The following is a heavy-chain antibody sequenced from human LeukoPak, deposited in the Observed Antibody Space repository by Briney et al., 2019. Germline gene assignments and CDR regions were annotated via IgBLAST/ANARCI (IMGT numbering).Heavy chain of an antibody. D-gene: IGHD6-19*01. CDR3: ARGIAVATDYYMDV. CDR2: IYHSGST. V-gene: IGHV4-59*08. CDR1: GGSISSYY. Sequence: PSETLSLTCTVSGGSISSYYWSWIRQPPGKGLEWIGSIYHSGSTYYNPSLKSRVTISVDTSKNQFSLKLSSVTAADTAVYYCARGIAVATDYYMDVWGKGTTVTVSS. J-gene: IGHJ6*03.